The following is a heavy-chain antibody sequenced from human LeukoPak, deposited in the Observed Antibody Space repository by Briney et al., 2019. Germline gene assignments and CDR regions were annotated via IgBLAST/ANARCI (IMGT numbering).Heavy chain of an antibody. CDR1: GGSISSSSYY. Sequence: PSETLSLTCTVSGGSISSSSYYWGWIRQPPGKGLEWIGSIHYSGSTYYNTSLKSRVTISVDTSKNQFSLKLSSVTAADTAVYYCARVWDRGSRGFDYWGQGTLVTVSS. D-gene: IGHD2-15*01. CDR2: IHYSGST. V-gene: IGHV4-39*07. J-gene: IGHJ4*02. CDR3: ARVWDRGSRGFDY.